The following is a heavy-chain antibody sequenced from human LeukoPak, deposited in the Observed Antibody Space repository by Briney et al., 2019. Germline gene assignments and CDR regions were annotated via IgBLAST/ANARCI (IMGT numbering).Heavy chain of an antibody. V-gene: IGHV3-30*18. CDR1: GFTFNNYA. J-gene: IGHJ5*02. Sequence: GRSLRLSCAASGFTFNNYAMHWVRQAPGKGLEWVAVISDEGNSRYYADSVKGRFTNSRDNSKNTLYLQMNSLRAEDTAVYYCAKGDLGYASWFDPWGQGTLATVSS. CDR2: ISDEGNSR. CDR3: AKGDLGYASWFDP. D-gene: IGHD1-1*01.